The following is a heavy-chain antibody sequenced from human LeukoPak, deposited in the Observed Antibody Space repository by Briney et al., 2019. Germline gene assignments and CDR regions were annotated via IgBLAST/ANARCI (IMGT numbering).Heavy chain of an antibody. CDR3: ARGRRRWLQFAAFDI. CDR2: INHSGST. V-gene: IGHV4-39*07. Sequence: SSETLSLTCTVSGGSISSSSYYWGWIRQPPGKGLEWIGEINHSGSTNYNPSLKSRVTISVDTSKNQFSLKLSSVTAADTAVYYCARGRRRWLQFAAFDIWGQGTMVTVSS. J-gene: IGHJ3*02. D-gene: IGHD5-24*01. CDR1: GGSISSSSYY.